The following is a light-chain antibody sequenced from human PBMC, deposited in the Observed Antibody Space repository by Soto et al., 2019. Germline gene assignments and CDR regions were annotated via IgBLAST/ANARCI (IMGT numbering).Light chain of an antibody. CDR2: LNSDGRH. CDR3: QTWGTGSRV. CDR1: SGRSGYA. V-gene: IGLV4-69*01. J-gene: IGLJ1*01. Sequence: QLVLTQSPSASASLGTSLRLTCTLSSGRSGYAIAWHQHQPEKGPRFLMKLNSDGRHIKGDGIPDRFSGSSSGAERYLTISRLQSEDEGASYCQTWGTGSRVFGAGTKVTV.